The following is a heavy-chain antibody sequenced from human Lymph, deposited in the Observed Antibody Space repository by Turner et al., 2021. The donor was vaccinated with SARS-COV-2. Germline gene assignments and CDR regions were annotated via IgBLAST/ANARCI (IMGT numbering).Heavy chain of an antibody. CDR2: LDREDGAT. CDR3: ATLKSNWKILTRRYYFDF. J-gene: IGHJ4*02. Sequence: QVQLVQSGAEVKKPGASGKVSCKVSGYTLTELSIPWVRQAPGKGPEWMGGLDREDGATIYAKKFQGRVTMTEDTSTDTAYREVSSRRSEDTAVYYCATLKSNWKILTRRYYFDFWGQGTLVTVSS. CDR1: GYTLTELS. V-gene: IGHV1-24*01. D-gene: IGHD1-1*01.